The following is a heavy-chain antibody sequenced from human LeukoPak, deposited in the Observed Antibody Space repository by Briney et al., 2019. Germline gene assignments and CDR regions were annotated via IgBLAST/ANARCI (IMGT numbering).Heavy chain of an antibody. CDR1: GFTFSSYS. V-gene: IGHV3-21*01. CDR3: AIDNTLQQLAVIAWPRYFDL. D-gene: IGHD6-13*01. CDR2: ISSNSSYI. Sequence: GRSLRLSCAASGFTFSSYSMNWVRKAPGKGLEWVSSISSNSSYIYYADSVKGRFTISRDNAKNSLYLQMNSLRAEGTAVYYCAIDNTLQQLAVIAWPRYFDLWGRGTLVTVSS. J-gene: IGHJ2*01.